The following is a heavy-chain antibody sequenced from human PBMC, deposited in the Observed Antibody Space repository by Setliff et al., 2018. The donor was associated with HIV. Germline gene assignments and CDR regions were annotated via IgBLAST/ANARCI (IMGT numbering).Heavy chain of an antibody. CDR2: IIPIFGTA. D-gene: IGHD3-10*01. Sequence: SVKVSCKASGGTFSSSPISWVRQAPGRGLEWVGGIIPIFGTANYAQKFQGRATITTDESTTTAYMELNNLRSDDTAVYYCARGSEISFYYGSGNYYLGAYWGQGTLVTLL. CDR3: ARGSEISFYYGSGNYYLGAY. J-gene: IGHJ4*02. CDR1: GGTFSSSP. V-gene: IGHV1-69*05.